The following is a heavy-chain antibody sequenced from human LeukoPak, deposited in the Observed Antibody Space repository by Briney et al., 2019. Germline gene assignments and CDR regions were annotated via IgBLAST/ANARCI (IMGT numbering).Heavy chain of an antibody. J-gene: IGHJ4*02. V-gene: IGHV4-39*01. CDR1: GGSISSSSYY. CDR2: IYYSGST. CDR3: ARLSGYSYGFVDY. D-gene: IGHD5-18*01. Sequence: SETLSLTCTVSGGSISSSSYYWGWIRQPPGKGLERIGSIYYSGSTYYNPSLKSRVTISVDTSKSQFSLKLSSVTAADTAVYYCARLSGYSYGFVDYWGQGTLVTVSS.